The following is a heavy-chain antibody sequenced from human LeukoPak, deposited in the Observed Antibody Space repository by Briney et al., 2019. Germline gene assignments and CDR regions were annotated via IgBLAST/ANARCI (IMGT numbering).Heavy chain of an antibody. CDR1: GFTFSSYA. V-gene: IGHV3-64*01. Sequence: GGSLRLSCAASGFTFSSYAMHWVRHAAGKGLEYVSAISSNGGSTYYANSVKGRFTISRDNSKNTLYLQVGSLRAEDMAVYYCARGFPSPDKRPCWGQGTLVTVSS. J-gene: IGHJ4*02. D-gene: IGHD3-10*01. CDR2: ISSNGGST. CDR3: ARGFPSPDKRPC.